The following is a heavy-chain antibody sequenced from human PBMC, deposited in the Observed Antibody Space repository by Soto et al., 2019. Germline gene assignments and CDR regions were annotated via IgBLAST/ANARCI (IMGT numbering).Heavy chain of an antibody. CDR3: ARSKRADYDILPGPPGYFDY. J-gene: IGHJ4*02. CDR1: GGSLSSYY. CDR2: IYYSGST. V-gene: IGHV4-59*01. Sequence: PSETLSLTCTVSGGSLSSYYWSWIRQPPGKGLEWIGYIYYSGSTNYNPSLKSRVTISVDTSKNQFSLKLSSVTAADTAVYYCARSKRADYDILPGPPGYFDYWGQGTLVTVSS. D-gene: IGHD3-9*01.